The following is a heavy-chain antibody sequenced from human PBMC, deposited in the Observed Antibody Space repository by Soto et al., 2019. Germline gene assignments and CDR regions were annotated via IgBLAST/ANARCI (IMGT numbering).Heavy chain of an antibody. CDR2: ISGYNGNT. J-gene: IGHJ6*02. Sequence: QVQLVQSGAEVKKPGASVTVSCKASGYTFTNYGFSWVRQAPGQGLEWMGWISGYNGNTKYAEKFQNRVTMTTDTSRSAAHVGGGSGGSGDTAGDYCAREGQGPEYYDGVDVWGQGTGVRVSS. CDR3: AREGQGPEYYDGVDV. CDR1: GYTFTNYG. V-gene: IGHV1-18*01.